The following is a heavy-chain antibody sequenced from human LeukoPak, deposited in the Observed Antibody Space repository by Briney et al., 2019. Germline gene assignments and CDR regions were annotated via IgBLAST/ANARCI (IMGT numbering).Heavy chain of an antibody. J-gene: IGHJ4*02. D-gene: IGHD3-10*01. V-gene: IGHV3-21*01. CDR2: ISSSSSYI. Sequence: GGSLRLSCAASGFTFSSYSMNWVRQAPGQGLEWVSSISSSSSYIYYADSVKGRFTISRDNAKNSLYLQMNSLRAEDTAVYYCASEIGGSGTYYTFTEHNDYWGQGTLVTVSS. CDR3: ASEIGGSGTYYTFTEHNDY. CDR1: GFTFSSYS.